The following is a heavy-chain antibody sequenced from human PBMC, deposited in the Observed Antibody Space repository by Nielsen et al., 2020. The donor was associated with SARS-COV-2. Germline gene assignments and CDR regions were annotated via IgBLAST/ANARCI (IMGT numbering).Heavy chain of an antibody. J-gene: IGHJ6*02. CDR3: ARVAGDYYYYGMDV. Sequence: GESLKISCAASGFTFSSYAMHWARQAPGKGLEWVAVISYDGSNKYYADSVKGRFTISRDNSKNTLYLQMNSLRAEDTAVYYCARVAGDYYYYGMDVWGQGTTVTVS. CDR1: GFTFSSYA. CDR2: ISYDGSNK. V-gene: IGHV3-30*04. D-gene: IGHD6-19*01.